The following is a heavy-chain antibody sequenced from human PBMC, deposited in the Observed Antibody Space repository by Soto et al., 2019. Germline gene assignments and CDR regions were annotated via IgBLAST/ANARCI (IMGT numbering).Heavy chain of an antibody. CDR2: IKQDGSEK. CDR1: GFTFSRYW. D-gene: IGHD3-3*01. CDR3: ARDDALRFSGV. V-gene: IGHV3-7*01. Sequence: QLVESGGGLVQPGGSLRLSCAASGFTFSRYWMSWVRQAPGKGLEWVANIKQDGSEKYYVDSVKGRFTISRDNAKNSLYLQMNSLRAEDTAVYYCARDDALRFSGVWGKGTTVTVSS. J-gene: IGHJ6*04.